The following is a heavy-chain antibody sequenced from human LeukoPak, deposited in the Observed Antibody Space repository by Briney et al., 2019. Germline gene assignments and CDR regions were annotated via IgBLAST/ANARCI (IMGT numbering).Heavy chain of an antibody. Sequence: SETLSLTCAVSGYSITSSSWWGWIRQPPGKGLEWIGYIYHSGTTYYNPSLQSRVTMSVDTPKNQFSLKLSSVTAVDTAVYYCARKENVYYYFDYWGQGTLVTVSS. CDR3: ARKENVYYYFDY. V-gene: IGHV4-28*01. D-gene: IGHD3-10*01. J-gene: IGHJ4*02. CDR2: IYHSGTT. CDR1: GYSITSSSW.